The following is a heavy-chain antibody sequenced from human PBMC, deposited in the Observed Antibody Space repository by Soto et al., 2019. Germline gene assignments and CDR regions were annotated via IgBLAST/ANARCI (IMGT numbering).Heavy chain of an antibody. V-gene: IGHV1-69*01. D-gene: IGHD2-15*01. CDR2: IIPIFGTA. CDR3: ARGDIVVVVAATPSNYYYYGMDV. J-gene: IGHJ6*02. CDR1: GGTFSSYA. Sequence: QVQLVQSGAEVKKPGSSVKVSCKASGGTFSSYAISWVRQAPGQGLEWMGGIIPIFGTANYAQKFQGRVRITADESTSTAYMELSSLRSEDTAVYYCARGDIVVVVAATPSNYYYYGMDVWGQGTTVTVSS.